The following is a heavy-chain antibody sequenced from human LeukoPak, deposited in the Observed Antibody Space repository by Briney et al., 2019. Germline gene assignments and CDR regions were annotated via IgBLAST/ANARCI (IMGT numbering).Heavy chain of an antibody. Sequence: ASVKVSCKASGYTFTSYDINWVRQATGQGLEWMGWMNPNSGNTGYAQKFQGRVTMTRNTSISTVYMELSSLRSGGTAGYYCARRFSGSGWYSDYYYYMDVWGKGTTVTISS. D-gene: IGHD6-19*01. J-gene: IGHJ6*03. CDR3: ARRFSGSGWYSDYYYYMDV. V-gene: IGHV1-8*01. CDR2: MNPNSGNT. CDR1: GYTFTSYD.